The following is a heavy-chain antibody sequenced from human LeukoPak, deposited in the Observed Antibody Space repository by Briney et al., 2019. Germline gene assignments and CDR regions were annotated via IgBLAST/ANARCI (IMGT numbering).Heavy chain of an antibody. V-gene: IGHV3-30*02. CDR3: AKDRGTARSTHFDY. CDR2: VRYDGSNK. D-gene: IGHD3-10*01. CDR1: GFIFSSYD. J-gene: IGHJ4*02. Sequence: PGGSLRLPCAASGFIFSSYDMHWVRQAPGKGLEWVAYVRYDGSNKYYADSVKGRFTISRDDSRNTLYLQMNSLRVEDTAVYYCAKDRGTARSTHFDYWGQGTLVTVSS.